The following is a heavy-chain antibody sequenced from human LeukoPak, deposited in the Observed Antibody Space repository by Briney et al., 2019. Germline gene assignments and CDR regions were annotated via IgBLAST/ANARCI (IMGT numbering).Heavy chain of an antibody. CDR2: IHTSGSA. CDR3: ARIFTDSGSYYSEY. D-gene: IGHD3-22*01. J-gene: IGHJ4*02. V-gene: IGHV4-4*07. CDR1: GASISSFY. Sequence: SETLSLTCTVSGASISSFYWSWIRQPAGKGLQWIGRIHTSGSANYNPALKSRVTISVDTSKNQFSLKLKSVTTADTAVYYCARIFTDSGSYYSEYWGQGTLVTVSS.